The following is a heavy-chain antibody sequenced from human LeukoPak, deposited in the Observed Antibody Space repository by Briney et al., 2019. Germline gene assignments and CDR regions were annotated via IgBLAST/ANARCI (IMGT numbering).Heavy chain of an antibody. CDR1: GYTLTGYY. V-gene: IGHV1-2*02. CDR2: INPNSGDT. CDR3: AKNPYEYYFDY. Sequence: ASVKVSCKASGYTLTGYYMHWVRQAPGQGLEWMGWINPNSGDTNYAQKFQGRFTMTRDTSISTAYMELSRLTSDDTAVYYCAKNPYEYYFDYWGQGTLVTVSS. D-gene: IGHD5-12*01. J-gene: IGHJ4*02.